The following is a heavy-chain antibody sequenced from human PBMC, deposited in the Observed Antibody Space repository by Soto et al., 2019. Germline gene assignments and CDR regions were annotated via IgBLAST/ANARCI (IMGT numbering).Heavy chain of an antibody. CDR2: ISGSGSNT. Sequence: EVQLLDSGGGLVQPGGSLRLSCAASGFTFISYAMTWVRQAPGKGLEWVSTISGSGSNTYYADSVQGRFSISRDNSKNILYLQMSSLRAEDTATSYCAKGRGDGGGWFSLEYWGQGTLVAVSS. CDR1: GFTFISYA. D-gene: IGHD6-19*01. J-gene: IGHJ4*02. V-gene: IGHV3-23*01. CDR3: AKGRGDGGGWFSLEY.